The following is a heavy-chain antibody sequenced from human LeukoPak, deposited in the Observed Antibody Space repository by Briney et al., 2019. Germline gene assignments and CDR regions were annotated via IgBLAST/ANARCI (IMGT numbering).Heavy chain of an antibody. D-gene: IGHD6-19*01. CDR1: GFTFSSYE. CDR3: AREGTKKIAVAGSFDY. CDR2: ISSSGSTI. V-gene: IGHV3-48*03. Sequence: PGGSLRLSCAASGFTFSSYEMNWVRQAPGKGLEWVSYISSSGSTIYYADSVKGRFTISRDNAKNSLYLQMNSLGAEDTAVYYCAREGTKKIAVAGSFDYWGQGTLVTVSS. J-gene: IGHJ4*02.